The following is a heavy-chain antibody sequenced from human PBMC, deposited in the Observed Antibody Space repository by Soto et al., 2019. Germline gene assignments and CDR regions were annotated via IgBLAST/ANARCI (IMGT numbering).Heavy chain of an antibody. CDR3: ARDLSASVGPYYVFWSGYGMDV. Sequence: EVQLVESGGGLVQPGGSLRLSCAASGFTFSSYWMSWVRQAPGKGLEWVANIKQDGSEKYYVDSVKGRFTISRDNAKNSLYVQMNSLRAEDTAVYYCARDLSASVGPYYVFWSGYGMDVWGQGTTVTVSS. D-gene: IGHD3-3*01. J-gene: IGHJ6*02. CDR2: IKQDGSEK. CDR1: GFTFSSYW. V-gene: IGHV3-7*01.